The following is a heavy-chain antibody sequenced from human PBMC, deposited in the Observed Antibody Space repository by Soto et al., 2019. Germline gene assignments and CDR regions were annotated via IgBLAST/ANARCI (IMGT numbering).Heavy chain of an antibody. CDR1: GDSITSDDYY. J-gene: IGHJ6*02. CDR3: ARASVQMINSSRAMDV. D-gene: IGHD3-16*01. CDR2: IYYTGNT. Sequence: QVQLQESGPGLLRPSQTLSLTCTVSGDSITSDDYYWTWIPQPPGKGLEWLGYIYYTGNTTYNPSLESRGSLSFNTSKTQFSLRVLSVTAADTAVYYCARASVQMINSSRAMDVWGHGTSIIVSS. V-gene: IGHV4-30-4*01.